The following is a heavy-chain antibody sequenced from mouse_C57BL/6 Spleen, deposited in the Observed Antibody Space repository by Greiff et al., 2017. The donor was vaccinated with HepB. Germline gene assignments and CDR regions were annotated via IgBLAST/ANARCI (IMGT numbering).Heavy chain of an antibody. CDR3: ARGAAQANELFAY. V-gene: IGHV1-7*01. Sequence: VMLVESGAELAKPGASVKLSCKASGYTFTSYWMHWVKQRPGQGLEWIGYINPSSGYTKYNQKFKDKATLTADKSSSTAYMQLSSLTYEDSAVYYLARGAAQANELFAYWGQGTLVTVSA. D-gene: IGHD3-2*02. J-gene: IGHJ3*01. CDR1: GYTFTSYW. CDR2: INPSSGYT.